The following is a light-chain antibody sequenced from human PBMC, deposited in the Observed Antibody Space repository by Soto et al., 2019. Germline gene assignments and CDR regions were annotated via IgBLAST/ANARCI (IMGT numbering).Light chain of an antibody. CDR3: QHYKSYFFT. Sequence: DIQMTQSPSTLSASVGDRVTITCRASQSVSSWLAWYQQKPGKAPKLLIYDASSLESGVPSRFSGSGSGTEFTLTISSLQPDDFATYYCQHYKSYFFTCGPGTKVEIK. V-gene: IGKV1-5*01. J-gene: IGKJ3*01. CDR1: QSVSSW. CDR2: DAS.